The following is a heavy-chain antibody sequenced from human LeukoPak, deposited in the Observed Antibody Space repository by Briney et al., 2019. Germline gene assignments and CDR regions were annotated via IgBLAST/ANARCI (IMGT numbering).Heavy chain of an antibody. CDR2: IYYSGST. V-gene: IGHV4-30-4*08. CDR3: ARVNRRLYNWFDP. Sequence: SETLSITCTVSGGSISSGDYYWSWIRQPPGKGLEWIGYIYYSGSTYYNPSLKSRVTISVDTSKNQFSLKLSSVTAADTAVYYCARVNRRLYNWFDPWGQGTLVTVSS. D-gene: IGHD2/OR15-2a*01. CDR1: GGSISSGDYY. J-gene: IGHJ5*02.